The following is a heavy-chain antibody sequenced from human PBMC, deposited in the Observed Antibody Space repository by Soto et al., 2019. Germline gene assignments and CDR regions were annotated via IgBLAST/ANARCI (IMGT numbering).Heavy chain of an antibody. J-gene: IGHJ5*02. V-gene: IGHV3-23*01. CDR3: AKNYGDYVNWFDP. Sequence: GGSLRLSCAASGFTFSSNAMSWVRQAPGKGLEWVSTIGRSGGVTYYTDSVKGRFTISRDNSRNTMYLQMDTLRADDTAVYYCAKNYGDYVNWFDPWGQGTLVTVSS. D-gene: IGHD4-17*01. CDR2: IGRSGGVT. CDR1: GFTFSSNA.